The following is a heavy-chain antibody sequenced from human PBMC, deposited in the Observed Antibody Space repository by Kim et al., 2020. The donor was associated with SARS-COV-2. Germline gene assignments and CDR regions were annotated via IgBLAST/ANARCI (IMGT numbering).Heavy chain of an antibody. J-gene: IGHJ6*03. CDR3: ARIVSSTSLVMDV. CDR1: GFTFSSYG. Sequence: GGSLRLSCAVSGFTFSSYGVNWVRQAPGKGLEWVSYISTSSSYIYYADSVKGRFTISRDNAKNSLYLQMNSLRAEDTAVYYCARIVSSTSLVMDVWGKGTTVTVSS. CDR2: ISTSSSYI. D-gene: IGHD2-2*01. V-gene: IGHV3-21*01.